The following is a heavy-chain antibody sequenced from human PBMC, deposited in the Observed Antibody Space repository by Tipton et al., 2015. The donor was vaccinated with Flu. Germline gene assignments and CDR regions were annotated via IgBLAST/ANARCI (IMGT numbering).Heavy chain of an antibody. D-gene: IGHD2-21*01. Sequence: PGLVKPSQTLSLTCTVSGDSISSGYYYWSWIRQPAGKGLEWIGRIYTSGSTNYNPSLKSRVTITLDTSKNQFSLKLSSVTAADTAVYYCARDAGGIFNSGPKVVWGQGTTVTVSS. J-gene: IGHJ6*02. V-gene: IGHV4-61*02. CDR1: GDSISSGYYY. CDR2: IYTSGST. CDR3: ARDAGGIFNSGPKVV.